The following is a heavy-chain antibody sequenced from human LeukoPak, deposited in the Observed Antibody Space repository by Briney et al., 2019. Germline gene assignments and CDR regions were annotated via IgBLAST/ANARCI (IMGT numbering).Heavy chain of an antibody. CDR2: ISSSSSYI. D-gene: IGHD6-13*01. CDR1: GFTFSSYS. J-gene: IGHJ4*02. Sequence: GGSLRLSCAASGFTFSSYSMNWVRQAPGKGLEWVSSISSSSSYIYYADSVKGRFTISRDNAKNSLYLQMNSLRAEDTAVYYCASHLLSSWFIGYWGQGTLSPSPQ. V-gene: IGHV3-21*01. CDR3: ASHLLSSWFIGY.